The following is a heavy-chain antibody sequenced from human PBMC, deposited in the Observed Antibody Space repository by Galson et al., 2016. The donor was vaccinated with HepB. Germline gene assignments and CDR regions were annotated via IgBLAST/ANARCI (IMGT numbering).Heavy chain of an antibody. V-gene: IGHV4-4*02. CDR3: AHSGDYSLNY. D-gene: IGHD4-17*01. Sequence: TLSLTCAVSGGSISSVQGRGGVRQPPGKGLEWIAEIHHSGSTNYNPSLKSRVTISVDKNKNQFSLKLSSVNAADTAVYYCAHSGDYSLNYWGQGTLVTVSA. CDR2: IHHSGST. CDR1: GGSISSVQG. J-gene: IGHJ4*02.